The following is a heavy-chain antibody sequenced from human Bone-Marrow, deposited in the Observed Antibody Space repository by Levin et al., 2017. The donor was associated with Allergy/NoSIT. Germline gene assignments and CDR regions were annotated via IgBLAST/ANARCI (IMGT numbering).Heavy chain of an antibody. CDR2: ITWDGDKT. V-gene: IGHV3-43*01. D-gene: IGHD4-17*01. CDR1: GFTFGDFT. CDR3: AKAALYGDVSYYYYAMDV. Sequence: GSLRLSCAASGFTFGDFTMHWVRQAPGKGLEWVSLITWDGDKTDYVDSVKGRFTISRDNSKSSLYLEMNSLSTEDTGLYYCAKAALYGDVSYYYYAMDVWGQGTTVTVSS. J-gene: IGHJ6*02.